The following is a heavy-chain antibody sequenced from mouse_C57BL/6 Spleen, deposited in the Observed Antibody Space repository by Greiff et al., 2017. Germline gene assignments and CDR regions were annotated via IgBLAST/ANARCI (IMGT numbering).Heavy chain of an antibody. V-gene: IGHV1-82*01. CDR1: GYAFSSSW. J-gene: IGHJ3*01. D-gene: IGHD4-1*01. CDR2: IYPGDGDT. CDR3: ARDWDGVAY. Sequence: QVQLQQPGPELVKPGASVKISCKASGYAFSSSWMNWVKQRPGKGLEWIGRIYPGDGDTNYNGKFKGKATLTADKSSSTAYMQLSSLTSEDSAVYCCARDWDGVAYWGQGTLVTVSA.